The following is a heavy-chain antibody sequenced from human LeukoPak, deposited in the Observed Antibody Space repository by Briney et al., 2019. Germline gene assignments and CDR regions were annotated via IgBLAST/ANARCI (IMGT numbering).Heavy chain of an antibody. J-gene: IGHJ3*02. V-gene: IGHV3-21*04. CDR3: AKDKAARPTTAFDI. D-gene: IGHD6-6*01. CDR1: GFTFSSYS. Sequence: PGGSLRLSCAASGFTFSSYSMNWVRQAPGKGLEWVSSISSSSSYIYYADSVKGRFTISRDNAKNSLYLQMNSLRAEDMALYYCAKDKAARPTTAFDIWGQGTMVTVSS. CDR2: ISSSSSYI.